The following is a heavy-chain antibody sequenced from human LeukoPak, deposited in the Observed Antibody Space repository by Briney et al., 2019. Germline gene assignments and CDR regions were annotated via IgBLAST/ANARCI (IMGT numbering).Heavy chain of an antibody. CDR3: ARALRYSSGWAFDY. CDR1: GDSVSSNIAA. J-gene: IGHJ4*02. D-gene: IGHD6-19*01. V-gene: IGHV6-1*01. Sequence: SQTLSLTCAISGDSVSSNIAAWNWIRQSPSRGLEWLGRTYYRSKWYNDYAVSVKSRIIINTDTSKNQFSLQLNSVTPEDTAVYYCARALRYSSGWAFDYWGRGTLVTVSS. CDR2: TYYRSKWYN.